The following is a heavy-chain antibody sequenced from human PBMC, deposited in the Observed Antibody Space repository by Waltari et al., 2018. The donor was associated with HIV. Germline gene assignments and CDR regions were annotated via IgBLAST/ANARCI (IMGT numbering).Heavy chain of an antibody. J-gene: IGHJ4*02. CDR2: VRYDGSNK. D-gene: IGHD3-9*01. Sequence: GLEWVAFVRYDGSNKYYADSVKGRFTISRDNSKNTLYLQMNSLRADDTAVYNCARDPSHPILYDILTGYYFDYWGQGTLVTVSS. CDR3: ARDPSHPILYDILTGYYFDY. V-gene: IGHV3-30*02.